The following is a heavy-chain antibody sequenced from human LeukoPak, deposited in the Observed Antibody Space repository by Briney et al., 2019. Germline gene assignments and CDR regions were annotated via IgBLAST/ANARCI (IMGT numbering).Heavy chain of an antibody. CDR2: IYYSWST. Sequence: SQTLSLTCTVSSRSLSSYYWSWIRQPPGKGLEWIGYIYYSWSTNYNPSLKSRVTISVDTSKNQFSLKLSSVTAADTAVYYCARDLMVRGVTHYYYYGMDVWGQGTTVTVSS. CDR3: ARDLMVRGVTHYYYYGMDV. D-gene: IGHD3-10*01. V-gene: IGHV4-59*01. CDR1: SRSLSSYY. J-gene: IGHJ6*02.